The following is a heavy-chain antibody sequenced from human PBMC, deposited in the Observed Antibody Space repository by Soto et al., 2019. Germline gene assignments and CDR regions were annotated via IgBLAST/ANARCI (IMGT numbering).Heavy chain of an antibody. V-gene: IGHV3-9*01. D-gene: IGHD3-22*01. CDR2: ISWNSGVI. CDR1: GFTFDDYA. Sequence: ELPLVESGGGLVQPGRSLRLSCAASGFTFDDYAMHWVRQAPGKGLEWVSGISWNSGVIGYADSVKGRFTISRDNAKNSLYRQMNSLRADDTALYYCAKDRDRSGDYPDHWGQGTLVTVS. J-gene: IGHJ4*02. CDR3: AKDRDRSGDYPDH.